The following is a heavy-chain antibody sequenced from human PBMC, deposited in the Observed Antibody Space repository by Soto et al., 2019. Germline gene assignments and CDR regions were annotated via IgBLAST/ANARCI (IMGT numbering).Heavy chain of an antibody. CDR1: GFTFSTYW. Sequence: GGSLRLSCAASGFTFSTYWIYWVRQSPGKGLVWVSQISGDGRTTNYADSVKGRFTISRDNAKNTVYLQMNSLGADDTAVYYCTRGFRDYWGQGTLVTVSS. V-gene: IGHV3-74*01. D-gene: IGHD3-10*01. CDR3: TRGFRDY. CDR2: ISGDGRTT. J-gene: IGHJ4*02.